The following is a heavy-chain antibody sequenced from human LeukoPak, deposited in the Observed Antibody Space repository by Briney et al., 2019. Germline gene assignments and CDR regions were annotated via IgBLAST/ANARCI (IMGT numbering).Heavy chain of an antibody. CDR3: AILGQRGYSYGFHY. CDR2: IIPIFGTA. D-gene: IGHD5-18*01. V-gene: IGHV1-69*05. Sequence: SVKVSCKASGGTFSSYAISWVRQAPGQGLEWMGGIIPIFGTANYAQKFQGRVTITTDESTSTAYMELSSLRPEDTAVYYCAILGQRGYSYGFHYWGQGTLVTVSS. J-gene: IGHJ4*02. CDR1: GGTFSSYA.